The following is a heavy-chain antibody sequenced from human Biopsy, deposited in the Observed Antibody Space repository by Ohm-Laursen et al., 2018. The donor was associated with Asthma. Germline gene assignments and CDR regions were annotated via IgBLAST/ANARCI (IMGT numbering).Heavy chain of an antibody. J-gene: IGHJ4*02. CDR2: IYWDDDK. CDR3: VHTLVGLKAFDF. CDR1: GFSLSTLGVG. Sequence: TQTLTLTCTVSGFSLSTLGVGVGWFRQPPGKALEWLGNIYWDDDKRYSPSLQSRLTITRDTPKGQVVLTMTNMGPVGTGTYYCVHTLVGLKAFDFWGQGTLVTVSS. V-gene: IGHV2-5*02. D-gene: IGHD1-26*01.